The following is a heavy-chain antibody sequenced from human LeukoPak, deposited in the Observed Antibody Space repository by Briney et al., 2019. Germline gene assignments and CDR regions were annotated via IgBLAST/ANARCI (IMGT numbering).Heavy chain of an antibody. CDR3: AKHGYCSGISCFFDF. J-gene: IGHJ4*02. CDR2: ISGSGPYT. CDR1: GFTFSDYY. V-gene: IGHV3-23*01. Sequence: PGGSLRLSCAASGFTFSDYYMSWVRQAPGKGLEWVSGISGSGPYTFYTDSVKGRFTISRDSSKNTLYLQMNSLRAEDTALYYCAKHGYCSGISCFFDFWGQGTLVTVSS. D-gene: IGHD2-2*03.